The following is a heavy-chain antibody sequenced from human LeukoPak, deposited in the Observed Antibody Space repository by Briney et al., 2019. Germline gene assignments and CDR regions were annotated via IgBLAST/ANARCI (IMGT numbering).Heavy chain of an antibody. Sequence: ASVKVSCKASGYTFTGNYMHWVRQAPGQRLEWMGWINPNSGGTNYAQKFQGRITMTRDTSISTAYMELSRLRSDDTAVYYCARDNWNDRVGAFDIWGQGTMVTVSS. CDR3: ARDNWNDRVGAFDI. CDR2: INPNSGGT. J-gene: IGHJ3*02. CDR1: GYTFTGNY. V-gene: IGHV1-2*02. D-gene: IGHD1-20*01.